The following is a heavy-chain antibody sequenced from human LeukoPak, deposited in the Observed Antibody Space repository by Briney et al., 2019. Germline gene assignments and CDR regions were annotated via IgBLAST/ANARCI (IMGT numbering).Heavy chain of an antibody. Sequence: ASVKVSCRASGYTFTSYGISWVRQAPGQGLEWMGWISAYNGNTNYAQKFQGWVTMTRDTSISTAYMELSRLRSDDTAVYYCARERGDITMVRGVGNFDYWGQGTLVTVSS. V-gene: IGHV1-18*01. CDR2: ISAYNGNT. CDR3: ARERGDITMVRGVGNFDY. D-gene: IGHD3-10*01. CDR1: GYTFTSYG. J-gene: IGHJ4*02.